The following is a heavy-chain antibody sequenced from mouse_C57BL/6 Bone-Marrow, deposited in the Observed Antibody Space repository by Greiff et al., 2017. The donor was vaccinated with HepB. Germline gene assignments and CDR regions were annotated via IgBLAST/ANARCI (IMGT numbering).Heavy chain of an antibody. V-gene: IGHV14-4*01. D-gene: IGHD2-4*01. Sequence: EVKLQQSGAELVRPGASVKLSCTASGFNIKDDYMHWVKQRPEQGLEWIGWIDPENGDTEYASKFQGKATITADTSSNTAYLQLSSLTSEDTAVYYCTSMITDYFDYWGQGTTLTVSS. CDR2: IDPENGDT. CDR1: GFNIKDDY. CDR3: TSMITDYFDY. J-gene: IGHJ2*01.